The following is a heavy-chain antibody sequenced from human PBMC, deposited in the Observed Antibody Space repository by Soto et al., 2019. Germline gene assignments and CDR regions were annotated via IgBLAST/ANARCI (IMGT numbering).Heavy chain of an antibody. Sequence: SETLSLTCTVSGGSISTYYWSWIRQPPGKGLEWIGEINHSGSTNYNPSLKSRVTISVDTSKNQFSLKLSSVTAADTAVYYCARARSGGSWTMQYYYGMDVWGQGTTVTVSS. D-gene: IGHD2-15*01. CDR2: INHSGST. J-gene: IGHJ6*02. V-gene: IGHV4-34*01. CDR3: ARARSGGSWTMQYYYGMDV. CDR1: GGSISTYY.